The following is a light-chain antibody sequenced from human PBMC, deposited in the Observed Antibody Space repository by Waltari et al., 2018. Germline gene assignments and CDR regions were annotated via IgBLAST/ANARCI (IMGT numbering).Light chain of an antibody. CDR3: QQYNSYSRT. Sequence: DIQMTQSPSTLSASVGDRVTITCRASQSISSWLAWYQQKPGTAPKLLIYKASSLESGVPSMFSGSGSGTEFTLTISSLQPDDFATYYCQQYNSYSRTFGQGTKVEIK. CDR2: KAS. V-gene: IGKV1-5*03. CDR1: QSISSW. J-gene: IGKJ1*01.